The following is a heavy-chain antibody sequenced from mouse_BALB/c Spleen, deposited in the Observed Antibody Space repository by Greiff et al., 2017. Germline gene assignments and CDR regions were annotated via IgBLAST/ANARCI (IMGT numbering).Heavy chain of an antibody. CDR3: ARPYYYGSSYYFDY. J-gene: IGHJ2*01. Sequence: EVQRVESGGGLVKPGGSLKLSCAASGFTFSSYAMSWVRQSPEKRLEWVAEISSGGSYTYYPDTVTGRFTISRDNAKNTLYLEMSSLRSEDTAMYYCARPYYYGSSYYFDYWGQGTTLTVSS. CDR2: ISSGGSYT. D-gene: IGHD1-1*01. CDR1: GFTFSSYA. V-gene: IGHV5-9-4*01.